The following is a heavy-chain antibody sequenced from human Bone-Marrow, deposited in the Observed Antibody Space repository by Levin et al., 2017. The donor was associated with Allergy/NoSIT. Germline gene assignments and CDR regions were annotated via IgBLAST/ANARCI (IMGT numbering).Heavy chain of an antibody. Sequence: HPGGSLRLSCAASGFTFDDYAMHWVRQAPGKGLEWVSGISWNSGSIGYADSVKGRFTISRDNAKNSLYLQMNSLRAEDTALYYCAKDPRRGYDILTGYYNYWGQGTLVTVSS. CDR3: AKDPRRGYDILTGYYNY. CDR2: ISWNSGSI. D-gene: IGHD3-9*01. J-gene: IGHJ4*02. V-gene: IGHV3-9*01. CDR1: GFTFDDYA.